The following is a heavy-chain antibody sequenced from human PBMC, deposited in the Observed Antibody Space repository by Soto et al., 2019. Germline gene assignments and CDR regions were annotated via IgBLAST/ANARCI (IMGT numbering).Heavy chain of an antibody. J-gene: IGHJ4*02. CDR3: ARGFSSVHFDY. Sequence: QLQLQESGPGLVKPSETLSPTCTVSGGSISSSSYYWGWIRQPPGKGLEWIGSIYYSASTCYNPSLRGRDTIAVGTSNSEVSLKLSSVTAADAAVYYCARGFSSVHFDYWGQGTLVTVSS. CDR1: GGSISSSSYY. V-gene: IGHV4-39*01. CDR2: IYYSAST. D-gene: IGHD6-6*01.